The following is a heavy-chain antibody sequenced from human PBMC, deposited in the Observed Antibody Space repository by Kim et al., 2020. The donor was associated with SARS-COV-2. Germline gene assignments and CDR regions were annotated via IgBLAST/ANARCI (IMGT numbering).Heavy chain of an antibody. D-gene: IGHD1-20*01. J-gene: IGHJ4*02. V-gene: IGHV1-46*01. CDR3: ARSYNWNDGGDY. Sequence: SYAQRFQGRVTMTRDTSTSTVYMELSSLTSDDTAVYYCARSYNWNDGGDYWGQGTLVTVSS.